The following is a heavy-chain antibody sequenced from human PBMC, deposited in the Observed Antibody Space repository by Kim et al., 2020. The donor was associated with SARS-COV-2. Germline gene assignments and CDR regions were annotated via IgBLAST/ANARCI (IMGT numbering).Heavy chain of an antibody. D-gene: IGHD3-10*01. CDR3: VRDGRNYGAVL. J-gene: IGHJ4*02. V-gene: IGHV3-64*04. CDR1: GFTFSDFA. Sequence: GGSLRLSCAASGFTFSDFAMHWVRRAPGKGLEYVSAITRSGDGSFYADSVEGRFTISRDNSKNTLYLQMNSLRLEDTSVYYCVRDGRNYGAVLWGQGTLVIVSS. CDR2: ITRSGDGS.